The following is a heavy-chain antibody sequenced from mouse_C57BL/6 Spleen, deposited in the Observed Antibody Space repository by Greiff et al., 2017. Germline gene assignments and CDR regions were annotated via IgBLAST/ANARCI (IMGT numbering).Heavy chain of an antibody. J-gene: IGHJ4*01. Sequence: EVQLVESGGGLVQPGGSMKLSCVASGFTFSNYWMNWVRQSPEQGLEWVAQIRLKSDNYATHYAKAVKGRFTISRDDSKSSVYLQMNNLRAEDTGIYYCTDYYYGSSYAMDYWGQGTSVTVSS. D-gene: IGHD1-1*01. CDR2: IRLKSDNYAT. CDR1: GFTFSNYW. V-gene: IGHV6-3*01. CDR3: TDYYYGSSYAMDY.